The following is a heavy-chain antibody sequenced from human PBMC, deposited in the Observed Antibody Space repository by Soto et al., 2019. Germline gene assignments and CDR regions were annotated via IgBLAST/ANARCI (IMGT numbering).Heavy chain of an antibody. V-gene: IGHV3-23*01. Sequence: EVQLLESGGGLVQPGGSLRLSCAASGFAFSRYAMTWVRQAPGKGLEGVSAIPGGGYATYYADSVKGRFTISRDDSKYALHLLMNSLRAEDTAVYYCAKDRGGSYGYGLDVWGQGTTVTVSS. D-gene: IGHD1-26*01. CDR2: IPGGGYAT. CDR3: AKDRGGSYGYGLDV. CDR1: GFAFSRYA. J-gene: IGHJ6*02.